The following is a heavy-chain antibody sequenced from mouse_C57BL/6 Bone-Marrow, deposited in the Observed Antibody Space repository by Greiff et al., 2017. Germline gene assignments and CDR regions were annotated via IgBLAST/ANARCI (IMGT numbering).Heavy chain of an antibody. Sequence: VQLQQSGTVPALPWAPLPRSFNPSFYTFTIYWMHWVKQRPGQGLEWIGAIYPGNSDTSYNQKFKGKAKLTAVTSASTAYMELSSLTNEDSAVYYCTRHWYFDVWGTGTTVTVSS. J-gene: IGHJ1*03. V-gene: IGHV1-5*01. CDR3: TRHWYFDV. CDR1: FYTFTIYW. CDR2: IYPGNSDT.